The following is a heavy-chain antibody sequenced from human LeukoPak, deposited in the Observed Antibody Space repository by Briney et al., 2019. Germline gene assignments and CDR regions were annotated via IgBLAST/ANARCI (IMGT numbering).Heavy chain of an antibody. CDR3: ARIMADQNAFDM. V-gene: IGHV4-39*01. CDR2: TYYSGTT. J-gene: IGHJ3*02. D-gene: IGHD2-8*01. Sequence: SETLSLTCTASGDPIRSSSYYWAWIRQPPGKGLEWIGTTYYSGTTSYNSSLKSRVTISVDTSKNQVSLKVSSVTAADTAMFYCARIMADQNAFDMWGQGTMVTVSS. CDR1: GDPIRSSSYY.